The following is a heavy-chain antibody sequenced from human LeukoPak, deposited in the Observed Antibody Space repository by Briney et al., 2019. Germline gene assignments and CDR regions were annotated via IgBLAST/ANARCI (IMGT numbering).Heavy chain of an antibody. V-gene: IGHV1-2*02. CDR2: INPNSGGT. CDR3: ARSPDILTGENFDY. D-gene: IGHD3-9*01. J-gene: IGHJ4*02. CDR1: GYTFADYY. Sequence: ASVTVSCKASGYTFADYYIHWVRQAPGQGLEWMGWINPNSGGTNYAQKFYARVTMTRDTSISTAYMELSRLRSDDTAVFYCARSPDILTGENFDYWGQGTLVTVSS.